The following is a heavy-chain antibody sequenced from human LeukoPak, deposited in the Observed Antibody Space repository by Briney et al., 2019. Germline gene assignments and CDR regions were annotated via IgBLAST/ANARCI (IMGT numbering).Heavy chain of an antibody. CDR1: GFTFSSYG. CDR2: IWYDGSNK. CDR3: ARVHSDSSGYYYLRDDAFDI. V-gene: IGHV3-33*01. D-gene: IGHD3-22*01. Sequence: GSLRLSCAASGFTFSSYGMHWVRQAPGKGLEWVAVIWYDGSNKYYADSVKGRFTISRDNSKNTLYLQMNSLRAEDTAVYYCARVHSDSSGYYYLRDDAFDIWGQGTMVTVSS. J-gene: IGHJ3*02.